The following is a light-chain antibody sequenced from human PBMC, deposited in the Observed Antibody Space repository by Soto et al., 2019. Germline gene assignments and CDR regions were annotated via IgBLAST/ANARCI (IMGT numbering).Light chain of an antibody. Sequence: EIVMTQSPATLSVSPGESATLSCRASQSISSELAWYQQKPGQPPRLLIYGASTRATGVPARFTGSGSGSQSTLTISGLQSEDFAVYYCQQVHNWPLTFGQGTRLEI. CDR2: GAS. J-gene: IGKJ2*01. V-gene: IGKV3-15*01. CDR1: QSISSE. CDR3: QQVHNWPLT.